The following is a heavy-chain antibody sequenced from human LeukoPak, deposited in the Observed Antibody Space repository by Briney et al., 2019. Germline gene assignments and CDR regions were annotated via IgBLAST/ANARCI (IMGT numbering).Heavy chain of an antibody. D-gene: IGHD3-3*01. J-gene: IGHJ4*02. V-gene: IGHV1-18*01. Sequence: GASVKVSCKASGYTFTSYGISWVRQAPGQGLEWMGWISAYNGNTNYAQKLQGRVTMTTDTSTCTAYMELRSLRSDDTAVYYCARDSRRQMPGVLEWLPYDYWGQGTLVTVSS. CDR1: GYTFTSYG. CDR2: ISAYNGNT. CDR3: ARDSRRQMPGVLEWLPYDY.